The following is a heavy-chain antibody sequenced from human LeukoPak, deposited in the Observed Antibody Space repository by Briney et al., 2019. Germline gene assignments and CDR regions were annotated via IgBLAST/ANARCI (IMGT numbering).Heavy chain of an antibody. CDR2: ISAYNGNT. CDR3: ARGGPTIFGWVSNYYMDV. J-gene: IGHJ6*03. D-gene: IGHD3-3*01. V-gene: IGHV1-18*01. Sequence: GASVKVSCKASGYTFTSYGISWVRQAPGQGLEWMGWISAYNGNTNYAQKLQGRVTMTTDTSTSTAYMELRSLRSDDTAVYYCARGGPTIFGWVSNYYMDVWGKGTTVTVSS. CDR1: GYTFTSYG.